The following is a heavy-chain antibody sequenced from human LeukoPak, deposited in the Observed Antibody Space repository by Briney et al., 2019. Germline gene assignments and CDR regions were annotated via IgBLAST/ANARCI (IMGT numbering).Heavy chain of an antibody. D-gene: IGHD2-15*01. CDR2: ITNSDNSM. CDR3: ARIWPSVAAFDI. V-gene: IGHV3-11*01. CDR1: GFTFSDYY. J-gene: IGHJ3*02. Sequence: GGSPRLSCAASGFTFSDYYMTWIRQAPGKGLEWVSYITNSDNSMYYADSVEGRFTISRDNAKNSLHLQMNSLRAEDTAVYYCARIWPSVAAFDIWGQGTMVTVSS.